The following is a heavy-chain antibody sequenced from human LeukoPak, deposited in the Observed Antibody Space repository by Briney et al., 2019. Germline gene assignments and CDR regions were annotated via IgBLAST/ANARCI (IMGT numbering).Heavy chain of an antibody. CDR3: ARYSGSFPGWLDP. CDR2: INPAGSQK. CDR1: GFTFSSYS. V-gene: IGHV3-7*01. D-gene: IGHD1-26*01. Sequence: GGSLRLSCAASGFTFSSYSMNWVRQAPGKGLEWVANINPAGSQKNYVDSVKGRFTISRDNAMNSVFLQIDSLRAEDTGVYYCARYSGSFPGWLDPWGQGTLVTVSS. J-gene: IGHJ5*02.